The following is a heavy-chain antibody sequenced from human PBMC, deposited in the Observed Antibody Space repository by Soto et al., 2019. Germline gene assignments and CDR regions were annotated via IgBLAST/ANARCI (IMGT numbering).Heavy chain of an antibody. CDR1: GYTFTSYG. Sequence: QVQLVQSGAEVKKPGASVKVSCKASGYTFTSYGISWVRQAPGQGLEWMGWISAYNGNTNYAQKLQGRVTMTTDTSTSQAYMELRSLRSDETAVYYCAGGDRLPYGGRVGVFDYWGQGTLVTVSS. CDR2: ISAYNGNT. D-gene: IGHD1-26*01. J-gene: IGHJ4*02. V-gene: IGHV1-18*01. CDR3: AGGDRLPYGGRVGVFDY.